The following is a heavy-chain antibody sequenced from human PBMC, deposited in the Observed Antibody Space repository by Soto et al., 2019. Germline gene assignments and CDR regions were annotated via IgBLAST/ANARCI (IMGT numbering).Heavy chain of an antibody. D-gene: IGHD3-16*01. V-gene: IGHV4-59*07. Sequence: PSDAPSLTRPVHGRSMRCTYWSWVRPAPDKGLEWVGYVFYGGTDYNPSLGGLVSMSVETSKSQFSLKLTSVTVADTAAYYCASYRGALYFESWGPGILVTVSS. CDR2: VFYGGT. J-gene: IGHJ4*02. CDR3: ASYRGALYFES. CDR1: GRSMRCTY.